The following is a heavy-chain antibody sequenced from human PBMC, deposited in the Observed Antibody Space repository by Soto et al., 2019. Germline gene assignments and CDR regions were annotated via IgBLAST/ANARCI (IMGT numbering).Heavy chain of an antibody. Sequence: QVQLQESGPGLVKPSETLSLTCTVSGGSISSYYWSWIRQPPGKGLEWIGYIYYSGSTNYNPSLRSLDTISVDTSKNQFSLKLSSVTAADTAVYYCARVGFLELPSIYYYGMDVWGQGTTVTVSS. CDR2: IYYSGST. J-gene: IGHJ6*02. V-gene: IGHV4-59*01. CDR3: ARVGFLELPSIYYYGMDV. CDR1: GGSISSYY. D-gene: IGHD3-3*01.